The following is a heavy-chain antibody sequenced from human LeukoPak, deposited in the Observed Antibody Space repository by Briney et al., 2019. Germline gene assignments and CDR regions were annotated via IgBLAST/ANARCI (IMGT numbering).Heavy chain of an antibody. J-gene: IGHJ4*02. D-gene: IGHD2-2*01. CDR1: GFTFSTYG. CDR3: AKSTAPAGYYLDY. CDR2: ISYDGNDK. V-gene: IGHV3-30*18. Sequence: GGSLRLSCAASGFTFSTYGMHWVRQAPGKGLEWVAIISYDGNDKDYADSVRGRLTTSRDNSKNTLYLQMNSLRGEDTAVYYCAKSTAPAGYYLDYWGQGILVTVSS.